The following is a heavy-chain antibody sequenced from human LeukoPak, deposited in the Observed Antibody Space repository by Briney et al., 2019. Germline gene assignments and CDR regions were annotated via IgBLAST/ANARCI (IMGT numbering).Heavy chain of an antibody. Sequence: PGGSLRLSCAASGFTFSSYAMSWVRQAPGKGLEWVSAISGSGGSTYYADSVKGRLTISRDNSKNTLYLQMNSLRAEDTAVYYCAKEMGPYYYDSSGYYPFDYWGQGTLVTVSS. D-gene: IGHD3-22*01. CDR2: ISGSGGST. CDR3: AKEMGPYYYDSSGYYPFDY. J-gene: IGHJ4*02. V-gene: IGHV3-23*01. CDR1: GFTFSSYA.